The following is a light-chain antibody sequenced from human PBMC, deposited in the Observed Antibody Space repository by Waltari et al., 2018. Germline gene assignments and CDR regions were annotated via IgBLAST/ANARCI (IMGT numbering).Light chain of an antibody. CDR3: QQSYSTPLT. V-gene: IGKV1-39*01. CDR1: QNIRTY. J-gene: IGKJ3*01. CDR2: AAS. Sequence: DIQMTQSPSSLSASVGDRVTLTCRASQNIRTYLHWYQQRPGTAPKLLIYAASTLPSGVPSRFSGSGSEADFTLIISSLQPDDFATYYCQQSYSTPLTFGPGTKVDV.